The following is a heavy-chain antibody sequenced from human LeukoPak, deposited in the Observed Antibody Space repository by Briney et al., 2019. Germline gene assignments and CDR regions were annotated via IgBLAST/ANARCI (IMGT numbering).Heavy chain of an antibody. CDR2: IYPGDSDT. D-gene: IGHD5-12*01. Sequence: GESLQIYCQGSGYSFTSYWIGWVRQMPGKGLEWMGIIYPGDSDTRYSPSFQGQVTISADKSISTAYLQWSSLKASDTAMYYCARPRGHSGLGPFDYWGQGTLVTVSS. J-gene: IGHJ4*02. CDR1: GYSFTSYW. V-gene: IGHV5-51*01. CDR3: ARPRGHSGLGPFDY.